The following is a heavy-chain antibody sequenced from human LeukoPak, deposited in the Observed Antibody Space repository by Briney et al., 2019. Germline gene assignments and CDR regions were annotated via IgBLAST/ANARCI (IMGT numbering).Heavy chain of an antibody. CDR2: MNPNSGNT. CDR1: GYTFIGSY. Sequence: GASVKVSCKASGYTFIGSYIDWVRQAPGQGLEWMGWMNPNSGNTGYAQKFQGRVTITRNTSISTAYMELSSLRSEDTAVYYCARSIAARYRYYMDVWGKGTTVTVSS. D-gene: IGHD6-6*01. CDR3: ARSIAARYRYYMDV. V-gene: IGHV1-8*03. J-gene: IGHJ6*03.